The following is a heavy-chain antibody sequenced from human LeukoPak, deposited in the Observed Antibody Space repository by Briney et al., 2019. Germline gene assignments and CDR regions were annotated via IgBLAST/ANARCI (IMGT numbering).Heavy chain of an antibody. CDR1: GYTFTSYG. CDR2: ISAYNGNT. V-gene: IGHV1-18*01. CDR3: ARDGGNTYYYDSSGYYNYFDY. J-gene: IGHJ4*02. Sequence: GASVKVSCKVSGYTFTSYGISWVRQAPGQGLEWMGWISAYNGNTNYAQKLQGRVTMTTDTSTSTAYMELRSLRSDDTAVYYCARDGGNTYYYDSSGYYNYFDYWGQGTLVTVSS. D-gene: IGHD3-22*01.